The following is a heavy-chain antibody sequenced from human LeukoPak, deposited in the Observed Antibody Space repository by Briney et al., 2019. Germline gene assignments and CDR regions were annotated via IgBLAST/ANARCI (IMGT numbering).Heavy chain of an antibody. J-gene: IGHJ3*02. CDR3: AKGHDYGDPDDAFDI. CDR1: GFTFSSYA. CDR2: ISGSGVSGGST. V-gene: IGHV3-23*01. Sequence: GGSLRLSCAASGFTFSSYAMSWVRQAPGKGLEWVSAISGSGVSGGSTYYADSVKGRFTISRDNSKNTLYLQMNSLRAEDTAVYYCAKGHDYGDPDDAFDIWGQGTMVTVSS. D-gene: IGHD4-17*01.